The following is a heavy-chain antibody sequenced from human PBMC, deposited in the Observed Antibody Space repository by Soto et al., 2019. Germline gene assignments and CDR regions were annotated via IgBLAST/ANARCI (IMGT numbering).Heavy chain of an antibody. CDR3: ATDITMVRGVFIG. Sequence: ASVKVSCKVSGYTLTELSMHWVRQTPGKGLEWVGGFDPEDGETIYAQKFQGRVTMTEDTSTDTAYMELSSLRSEDTAVYYCATDITMVRGVFIGWGQGTLVTVSS. V-gene: IGHV1-24*01. CDR2: FDPEDGET. CDR1: GYTLTELS. J-gene: IGHJ4*02. D-gene: IGHD3-10*01.